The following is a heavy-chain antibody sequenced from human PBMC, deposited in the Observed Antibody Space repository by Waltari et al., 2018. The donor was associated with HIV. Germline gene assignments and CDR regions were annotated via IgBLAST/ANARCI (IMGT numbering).Heavy chain of an antibody. V-gene: IGHV3-11*01. CDR1: GHSFRAYY. CDR2: ISASGGVI. J-gene: IGHJ4*02. D-gene: IGHD7-27*01. Sequence: QDLLVESGGGLVNPGGFLRLSCAATGHSFRAYYMSWIRQAPGKGLEWIAYISASGGVIYYADSVKDRFTVSRDNSNNLLYLQMDNVNADDTAMYYCAGRPGDWGQGTLVTVSS. CDR3: AGRPGD.